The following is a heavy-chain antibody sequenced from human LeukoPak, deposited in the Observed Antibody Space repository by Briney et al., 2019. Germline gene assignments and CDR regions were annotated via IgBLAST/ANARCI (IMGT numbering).Heavy chain of an antibody. CDR2: VYYSGST. CDR3: ARHRPGERRFDP. J-gene: IGHJ5*02. Sequence: SETLSLTCTVSGGSISSSSYYWGWIRQPPGKGLEWIGSVYYSGSTYYNPSLKSRVTISVDTSKNQFFLKLSSVTAADTAVYSCARHRPGERRFDPWGQGTLVTVSS. CDR1: GGSISSSSYY. V-gene: IGHV4-39*01. D-gene: IGHD3-16*01.